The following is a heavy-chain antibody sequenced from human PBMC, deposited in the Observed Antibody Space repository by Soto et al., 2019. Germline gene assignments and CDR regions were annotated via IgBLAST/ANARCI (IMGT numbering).Heavy chain of an antibody. CDR1: GFTFSSYS. D-gene: IGHD1-1*01. CDR2: ISSSSSYI. V-gene: IGHV3-21*01. Sequence: GGSLRLSCAASGFTFSSYSMNWVRQAPGKGLEWVSSISSSSSYIYYADSVKGRFTISRDNAKNSLYLQMNSLRAEDTAVYYCARVVVTTSAFDIWGQGTMVTVSS. J-gene: IGHJ3*02. CDR3: ARVVVTTSAFDI.